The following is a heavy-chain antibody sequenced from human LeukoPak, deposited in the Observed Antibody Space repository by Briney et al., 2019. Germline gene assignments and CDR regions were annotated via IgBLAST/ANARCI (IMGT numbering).Heavy chain of an antibody. Sequence: PSETLSLTCTVSGGSISSYYWSWIRQPPGKGLEWIGNIHYSGSTNYNTSLKSRVTISVDTSKSQFSLKVSSVTAADTAVYYCARDPSYCSGGSCYLFDYWGQGTLVTVSS. V-gene: IGHV4-59*01. CDR1: GGSISSYY. CDR2: IHYSGST. CDR3: ARDPSYCSGGSCYLFDY. J-gene: IGHJ4*02. D-gene: IGHD2-15*01.